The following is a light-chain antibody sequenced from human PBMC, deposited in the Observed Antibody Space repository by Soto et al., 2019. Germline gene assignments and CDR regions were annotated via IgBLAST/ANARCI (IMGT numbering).Light chain of an antibody. CDR2: EVS. J-gene: IGLJ1*01. CDR1: SSDVGGYNY. CDR3: CSYVGSYSYV. Sequence: QSVLTQPPSASGSPGQSVTISCTGTSSDVGGYNYVSWYQQHPGKAPKLMIYEVSKRPSGVPDRFSGSKSGNTASLTVSGLQAEDEADYYRCSYVGSYSYVFGTGSKVTVL. V-gene: IGLV2-8*01.